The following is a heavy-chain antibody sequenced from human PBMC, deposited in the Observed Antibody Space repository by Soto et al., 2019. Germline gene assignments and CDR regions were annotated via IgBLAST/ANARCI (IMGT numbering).Heavy chain of an antibody. J-gene: IGHJ3*02. D-gene: IGHD2-21*02. CDR2: IYYSVST. CDR1: GGSISSGDYY. V-gene: IGHV4-30-4*01. CDR3: ARDLDCGGDCYTKPNAFDI. Sequence: PSETLSLTCTVSGGSISSGDYYWSWIRQPPGKGLGWIGYIYYSVSTYYNPSLKSRVTISVDTSKNQFSLKLSYVTAADTAVYYCARDLDCGGDCYTKPNAFDIWGQGTMVTVSS.